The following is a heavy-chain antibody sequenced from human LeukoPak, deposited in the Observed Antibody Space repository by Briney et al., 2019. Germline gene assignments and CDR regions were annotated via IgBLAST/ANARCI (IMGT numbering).Heavy chain of an antibody. V-gene: IGHV3-21*01. CDR3: ARARSSIAAYDY. CDR1: GFIFSSFS. Sequence: SGGSLRLSCAASGFIFSSFSVNWVRQAPGKGLEWVSSISTSGGLSSVYYADSVKGRFTISRDNAKNSLFLQMNSLGAEDTAVYYCARARSSIAAYDYWGQGTLVTVSS. J-gene: IGHJ4*02. CDR2: ISTSGGLSSV. D-gene: IGHD6-6*01.